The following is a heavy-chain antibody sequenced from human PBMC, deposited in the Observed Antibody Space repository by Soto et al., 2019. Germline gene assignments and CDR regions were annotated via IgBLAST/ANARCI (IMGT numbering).Heavy chain of an antibody. J-gene: IGHJ4*02. D-gene: IGHD5-18*01. CDR3: ARLNRGDTAMVMRES. Sequence: QLQLQESGPGLVKPSETLSLTCTVSGGSISSSSYYWGWIRQPPGKGLEWIGSIYYSGSTYYNPSLKSLVTISVDTSKNQFSLKLSSVTAADTAVYYCARLNRGDTAMVMRESWGQGTLVTVSS. CDR1: GGSISSSSYY. CDR2: IYYSGST. V-gene: IGHV4-39*01.